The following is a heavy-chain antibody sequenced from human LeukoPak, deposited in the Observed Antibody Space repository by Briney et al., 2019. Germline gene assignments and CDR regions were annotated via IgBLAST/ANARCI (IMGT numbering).Heavy chain of an antibody. CDR2: IYQTKYT. V-gene: IGHV4-34*01. Sequence: SETLSLTCGVRGVSFSGNYWSWIRQSPGKGLEWIGEIYQTKYTTYNPSLKTRVTISVDTSKNQFSLKLTPVTAADTAVYYCARHSRDGSDWRTFFDYWGQGTLVTVSS. CDR3: ARHSRDGSDWRTFFDY. CDR1: GVSFSGNY. J-gene: IGHJ4*02. D-gene: IGHD2-21*02.